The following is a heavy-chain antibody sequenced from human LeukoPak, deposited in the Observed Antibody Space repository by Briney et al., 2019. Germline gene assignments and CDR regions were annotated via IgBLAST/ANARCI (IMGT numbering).Heavy chain of an antibody. Sequence: GRSLRLSCAASGFTFSSYGMHWVRQAPGKGLEWVAVISYDGSNKYYADPVKGRFTISRDNSKNTLYLQMNSLRAEDTAVYYCAKDGADILTGYNYFDYWGQGTLVTVSS. V-gene: IGHV3-30*18. CDR1: GFTFSSYG. J-gene: IGHJ4*02. CDR2: ISYDGSNK. CDR3: AKDGADILTGYNYFDY. D-gene: IGHD3-9*01.